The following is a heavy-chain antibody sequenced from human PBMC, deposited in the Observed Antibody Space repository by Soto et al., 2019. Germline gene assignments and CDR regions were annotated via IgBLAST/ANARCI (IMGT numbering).Heavy chain of an antibody. J-gene: IGHJ4*02. Sequence: PGESLKISCRGSGYNFAGYWIAWVRQMSGKGLELVGIIYPSDSDTRYRPSFEGQVPISADKTISSAYLQWSSLRASDTAMYYCARAGVSTRTFDYWGQGTPVTVSS. CDR3: ARAGVSTRTFDY. V-gene: IGHV5-51*01. D-gene: IGHD3-3*01. CDR2: IYPSDSDT. CDR1: GYNFAGYW.